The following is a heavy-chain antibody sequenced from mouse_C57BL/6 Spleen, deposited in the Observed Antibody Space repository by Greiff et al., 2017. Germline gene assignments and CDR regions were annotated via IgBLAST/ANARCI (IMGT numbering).Heavy chain of an antibody. D-gene: IGHD1-1*01. CDR2: IWGDGST. CDR1: GFSLTSYG. V-gene: IGHV2-3*01. Sequence: QVQLKQSGPGLVAPSQSLSITCTVSGFSLTSYGVSWVRQPPGKGLEWLGVIWGDGSTNYHSALISRLSISKDNSKSQVFLKLNSLQTDATATYYCAKRGTTVVATDYAMDYWGQGTSVTVSS. CDR3: AKRGTTVVATDYAMDY. J-gene: IGHJ4*01.